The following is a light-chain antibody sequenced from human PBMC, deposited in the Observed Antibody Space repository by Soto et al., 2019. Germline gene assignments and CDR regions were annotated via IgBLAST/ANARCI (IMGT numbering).Light chain of an antibody. J-gene: IGKJ4*01. CDR2: HAS. CDR1: EDVKSR. CDR3: QQSDYFPVT. Sequence: DIQMTQSPSSVSASVGDKVTISCRASEDVKSRLAWYQQTPGKAPNLLIFHASSLQSGVPSRFSGSGSGTDFILTISSLEPEDFATYYCQQSDYFPVTFGGGTKVE. V-gene: IGKV1-12*01.